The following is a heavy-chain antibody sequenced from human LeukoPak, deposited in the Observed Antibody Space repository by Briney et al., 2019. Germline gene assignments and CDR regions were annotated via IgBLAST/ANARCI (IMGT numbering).Heavy chain of an antibody. CDR3: ARAGRLQYGDYVAFDY. V-gene: IGHV3-11*01. D-gene: IGHD4-17*01. Sequence: GVSLRLSCAASGFTFTDYYMSWIRQAPGKGLEWVSHISISGTTIYYADSVKGRFTFSRDNAKNSLYLQMNSLRAEDTAVYYCARAGRLQYGDYVAFDYWGQGTLVTVSS. CDR1: GFTFTDYY. CDR2: ISISGTTI. J-gene: IGHJ4*02.